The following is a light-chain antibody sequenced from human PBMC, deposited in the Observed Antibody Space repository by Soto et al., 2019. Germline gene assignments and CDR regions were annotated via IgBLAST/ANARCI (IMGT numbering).Light chain of an antibody. CDR1: QHISTY. CDR2: AAS. J-gene: IGKJ4*01. Sequence: DIQITQSPSSLSASVVDRVTITFLAGQHISTYLAWYQQKPGEAPKLLISAASSLGSGVPSRFSGSGSGTDFTLTISSLQPEDFATYYCQQANSFPFTCGGGTKGDIK. CDR3: QQANSFPFT. V-gene: IGKV1-12*01.